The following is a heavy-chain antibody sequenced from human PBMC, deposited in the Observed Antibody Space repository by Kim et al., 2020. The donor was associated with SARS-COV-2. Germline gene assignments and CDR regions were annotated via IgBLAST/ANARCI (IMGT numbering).Heavy chain of an antibody. CDR3: ARDPLGGYSSSWYPDY. J-gene: IGHJ4*02. D-gene: IGHD6-13*01. Sequence: GGSLRLSCAASGFTFSSYSMNWVRQAPGKGLEWVSSISSSSSYIYYADSVKGRFTISRDNAKNSLYLQMNSLRAEDTAVYYCARDPLGGYSSSWYPDYWGQGTLVTVSS. V-gene: IGHV3-21*01. CDR2: ISSSSSYI. CDR1: GFTFSSYS.